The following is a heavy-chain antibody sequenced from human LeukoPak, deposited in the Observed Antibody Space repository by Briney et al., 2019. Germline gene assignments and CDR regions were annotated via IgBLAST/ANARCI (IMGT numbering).Heavy chain of an antibody. Sequence: SETLSLTCAVSGGSISSGGYSWSWIRQPPGKGLEWIGYIYHSGSTYYNPSFKSRVTISVDRSKNQFSLKLSSVTAADTAVYYCARDRDYYDSSGYPYDAFDIWGQGTMVTVSS. CDR3: ARDRDYYDSSGYPYDAFDI. D-gene: IGHD3-22*01. V-gene: IGHV4-30-2*01. J-gene: IGHJ3*02. CDR2: IYHSGST. CDR1: GGSISSGGYS.